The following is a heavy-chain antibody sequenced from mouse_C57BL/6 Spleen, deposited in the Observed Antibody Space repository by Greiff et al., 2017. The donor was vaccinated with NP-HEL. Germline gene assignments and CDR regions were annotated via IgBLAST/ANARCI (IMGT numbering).Heavy chain of an antibody. Sequence: VQLQQSGAELVKAGASVKMSCKASGYTFTSYWMHWVKQRLGQGLEWFAETNPTNGRTYYNEKFKSKATLTVDKSSSTAYMLLSGRTFEDSAVYYCGRIKKVGATYFDYWGQGATLTVSS. CDR1: GYTFTSYW. J-gene: IGHJ2*01. CDR2: TNPTNGRT. V-gene: IGHV1S81*02. CDR3: GRIKKVGATYFDY. D-gene: IGHD1-1*01.